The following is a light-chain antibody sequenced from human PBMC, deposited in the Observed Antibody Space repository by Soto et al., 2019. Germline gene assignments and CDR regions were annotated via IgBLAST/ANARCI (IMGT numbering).Light chain of an antibody. CDR3: QKYSSVPV. CDR1: QGIRIF. J-gene: IGKJ3*01. V-gene: IGKV1-27*01. Sequence: DIQMTQSPPSLSESVGDRVTITCRASQGIRIFVAWYQQKPGKAPKLLIYAASTLQSGVPSRFSGSGYGTXXPLTINSLQPEXVATYSCQKYSSVPVFGPGTKVEIK. CDR2: AAS.